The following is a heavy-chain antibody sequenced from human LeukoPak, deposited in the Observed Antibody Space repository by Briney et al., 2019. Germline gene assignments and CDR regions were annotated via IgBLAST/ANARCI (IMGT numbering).Heavy chain of an antibody. D-gene: IGHD3-10*01. CDR1: GFTFSSYA. Sequence: GRSLRLSCAASGFTFSSYAMHWVRQAPGKGLEWVAVISYDGSNKYYADSVKGRFTISRDNSKNTLYLQMNSLRAEDTAVYYCARALLTTEVFDYWGQGTLVTVSS. CDR2: ISYDGSNK. CDR3: ARALLTTEVFDY. J-gene: IGHJ4*02. V-gene: IGHV3-30-3*01.